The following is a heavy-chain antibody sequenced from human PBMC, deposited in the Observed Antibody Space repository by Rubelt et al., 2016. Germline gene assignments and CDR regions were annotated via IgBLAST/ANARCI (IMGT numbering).Heavy chain of an antibody. CDR2: VKQAGSAK. CDR3: AREGRGRYGMDV. D-gene: IGHD3-16*01. V-gene: IGHV3-7*01. CDR1: GFTFSNYA. Sequence: EVQLAESGGDLVQPGGSLRLSCAASGFTFSNYAMTWVRQAPGKGLEWVANVKQAGSAKYYVDSVKGRFTISRDDAKNSLYLQMNSLRAEDTAVYYCAREGRGRYGMDVWGQGTTVTVSS. J-gene: IGHJ6*02.